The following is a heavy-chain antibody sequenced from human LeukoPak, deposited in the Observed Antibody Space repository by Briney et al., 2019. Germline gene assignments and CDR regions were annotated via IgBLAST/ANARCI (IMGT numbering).Heavy chain of an antibody. D-gene: IGHD2-2*01. CDR3: ARPISTTNAFDI. CDR2: IYYSGST. CDR1: GGSISSSSYY. J-gene: IGHJ3*02. V-gene: IGHV4-39*01. Sequence: SETLSLTCTVSGGSISSSSYYWGWIRQPPGKGLEWIGSIYYSGSTYYNPSLKSRVTISVDTYKNQFSLKLSSVTAADTAVYYCARPISTTNAFDIWGQGTMVTVSS.